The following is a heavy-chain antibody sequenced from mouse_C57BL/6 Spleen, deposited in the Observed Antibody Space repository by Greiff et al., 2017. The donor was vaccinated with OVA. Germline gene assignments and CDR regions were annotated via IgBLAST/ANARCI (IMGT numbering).Heavy chain of an antibody. CDR1: GYTFTEYT. Sequence: QVQLQQSGAELVKPGASVKLSCTASGYTFTEYTIHWVKQRPGQGLEWIGWFYPGSGSINYHEKLKDKSTLTADKSSSTVYMELSRLTSEDSAVYFCARNEEYYSNLRGFAYWGQGTLVTVSA. V-gene: IGHV1-62-2*01. CDR3: ARNEEYYSNLRGFAY. CDR2: FYPGSGSI. D-gene: IGHD2-5*01. J-gene: IGHJ3*01.